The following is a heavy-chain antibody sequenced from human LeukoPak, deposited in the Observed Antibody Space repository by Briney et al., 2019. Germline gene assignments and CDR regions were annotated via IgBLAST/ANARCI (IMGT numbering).Heavy chain of an antibody. V-gene: IGHV3-21*01. CDR2: ISSSSSYI. D-gene: IGHD6-25*01. CDR1: GFTFSSYS. Sequence: GGSLRLSCAASGFTFSSYSMNWVRQAPGKGLEWVSSISSSSSYIYYADSVKGRFTISRDNAENSLYLQMNSLRAEDTAVYYCARELLAAPDYWGQGTLVTVSS. CDR3: ARELLAAPDY. J-gene: IGHJ4*02.